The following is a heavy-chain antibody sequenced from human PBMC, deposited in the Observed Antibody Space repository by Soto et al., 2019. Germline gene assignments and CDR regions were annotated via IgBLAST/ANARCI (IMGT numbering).Heavy chain of an antibody. V-gene: IGHV1-46*01. J-gene: IGHJ4*02. CDR2: INPSGGYT. CDR1: GYTFASYY. Sequence: ASVKVSCKASGYTFASYYMHWVRQAPGQGLEWMGIINPSGGYTSYAQKFQGTVTMTSDTSTSTVYMELSSLRSEDTAVYYCATDGGSAGFDYWGQGTLVTVSS. CDR3: ATDGGSAGFDY. D-gene: IGHD3-16*01.